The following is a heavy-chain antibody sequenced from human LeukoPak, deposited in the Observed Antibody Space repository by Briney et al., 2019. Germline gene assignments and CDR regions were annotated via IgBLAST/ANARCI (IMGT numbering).Heavy chain of an antibody. V-gene: IGHV4-34*01. D-gene: IGHD6-19*01. CDR1: GGSFSGYY. Sequence: PSETLSLTCAVYGGSFSGYYWSWIRQPPGKGLEWIGEINHSGSTNYNPSLKSRVTISVDTSKNQFSLKLSSVTAADTAVYYCASENIAVAGRFDYWGQGTLVTVSS. J-gene: IGHJ4*02. CDR2: INHSGST. CDR3: ASENIAVAGRFDY.